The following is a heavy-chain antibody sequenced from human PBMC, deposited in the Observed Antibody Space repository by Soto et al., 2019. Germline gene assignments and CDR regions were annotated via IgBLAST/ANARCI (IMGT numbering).Heavy chain of an antibody. V-gene: IGHV4-59*08. Sequence: SETLSLTCTVSGGSISSYYWSWIRQPPGKGLEWIGYIYYSGSTNYNPSLKSRVTISVDTSKNQFSLKLSSVTAADTAVYYCARHLQTTRWFDPWGQGTLVTVSS. CDR1: GGSISSYY. CDR2: IYYSGST. J-gene: IGHJ5*02. D-gene: IGHD1-1*01. CDR3: ARHLQTTRWFDP.